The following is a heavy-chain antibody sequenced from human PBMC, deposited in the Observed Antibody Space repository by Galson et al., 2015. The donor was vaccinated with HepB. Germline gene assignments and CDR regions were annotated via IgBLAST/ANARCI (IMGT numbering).Heavy chain of an antibody. CDR3: ARGLRSYYDSNGYWAAYFDY. Sequence: SVKVSCKASGGTFSSYAISWVRQAPGQGLGWMGGIIPIFGTANYAQKFQGRVTITADESTNTAYMELTSLRSDDTAVYYCARGLRSYYDSNGYWAAYFDYWGQGTLVTVSS. CDR2: IIPIFGTA. D-gene: IGHD3-22*01. J-gene: IGHJ4*02. CDR1: GGTFSSYA. V-gene: IGHV1-69*13.